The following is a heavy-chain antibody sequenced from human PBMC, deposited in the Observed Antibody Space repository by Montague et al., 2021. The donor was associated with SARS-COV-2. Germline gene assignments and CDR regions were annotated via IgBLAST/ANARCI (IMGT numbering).Heavy chain of an antibody. Sequence: SETLSLTCTVSGGSINNYYWSWIWQPPAKGPEWIAFIHSTGSANYNPSLTSRATIAVDPYKNQCSLKLTSVTAADAALYYCAWHLAVGTSGFDIWGQGTMVTGSS. D-gene: IGHD6-19*01. CDR2: IHSTGSA. CDR3: AWHLAVGTSGFDI. CDR1: GGSINNYY. J-gene: IGHJ3*02. V-gene: IGHV4-59*08.